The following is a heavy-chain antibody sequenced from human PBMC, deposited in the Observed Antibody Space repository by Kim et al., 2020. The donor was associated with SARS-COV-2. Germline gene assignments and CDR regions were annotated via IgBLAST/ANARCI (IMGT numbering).Heavy chain of an antibody. V-gene: IGHV4-39*01. J-gene: IGHJ5*02. Sequence: SETLSLTCTVSGGSISSSSYYWGWIRQPPGKGLEWIGSIYYSGSTYYNPSLKSRVTISVDTSKNQFSLKLSSVTAADTAVYYCVRQWSMMLGWFDPWGQGTLVTVSS. CDR1: GGSISSSSYY. CDR2: IYYSGST. D-gene: IGHD2-8*02. CDR3: VRQWSMMLGWFDP.